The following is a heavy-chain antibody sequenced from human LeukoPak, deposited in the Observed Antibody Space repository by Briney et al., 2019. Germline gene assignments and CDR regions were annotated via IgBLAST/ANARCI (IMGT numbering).Heavy chain of an antibody. CDR1: GGSISSYY. CDR3: ARDQGPFMGIAAAGYYYYYGMDV. CDR2: IYTSGST. D-gene: IGHD6-13*01. V-gene: IGHV4-4*07. J-gene: IGHJ6*02. Sequence: SETLSLTCTVSGGSISSYYWSWIRQPAGKGLEWIGRIYTSGSTNYNPSLKSRVTMSVDTSKNQFSLKLSSVTAADTAVYYCARDQGPFMGIAAAGYYYYYGMDVWGQGTTVTVSS.